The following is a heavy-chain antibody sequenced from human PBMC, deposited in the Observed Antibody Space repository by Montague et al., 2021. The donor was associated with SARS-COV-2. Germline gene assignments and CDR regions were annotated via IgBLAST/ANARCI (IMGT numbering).Heavy chain of an antibody. Sequence: SLILSFSSSFFPVSRPYLSWVRQAPGKGLEWVSVIYSGGSTYYADSVKGRFTISSDNSKNTLYLQMNSLRAEDTAVYYCARSRVSSGRGAFDIWGQGTMVTVSS. CDR2: IYSGGST. J-gene: IGHJ3*02. V-gene: IGHV3-53*01. CDR3: ARSRVSSGRGAFDI. D-gene: IGHD6-19*01. CDR1: FFPVSRPY.